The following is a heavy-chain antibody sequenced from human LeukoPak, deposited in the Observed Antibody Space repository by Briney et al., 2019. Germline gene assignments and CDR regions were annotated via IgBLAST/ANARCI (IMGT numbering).Heavy chain of an antibody. D-gene: IGHD2-2*01. V-gene: IGHV1-24*01. J-gene: IGHJ5*02. CDR3: AKVLPYCSSTSCRAEGFDP. Sequence: ASVKVSCKVSGHTLTELSMHWVRQAPGKGLEWMGGFDPENGETIYAQKFQGRVTMTEDTSTDTAYMELSSLRSEDTAVYYCAKVLPYCSSTSCRAEGFDPWAQGTLVSVFS. CDR1: GHTLTELS. CDR2: FDPENGET.